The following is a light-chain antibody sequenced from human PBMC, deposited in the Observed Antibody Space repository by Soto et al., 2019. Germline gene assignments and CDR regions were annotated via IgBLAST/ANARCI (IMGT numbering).Light chain of an antibody. CDR3: QPYYSNPPT. Sequence: DIVMTQSPDSLAVSLGERATINCKSSQSVLYSSNNKNYFAWYQQKPGQPPKLLIYWSSTRESGVPDRFSGSGSGTDFTLTISSLQAEDVAVYYCQPYYSNPPTFGQGTTVEIK. CDR1: QSVLYSSNNKNY. J-gene: IGKJ1*01. V-gene: IGKV4-1*01. CDR2: WSS.